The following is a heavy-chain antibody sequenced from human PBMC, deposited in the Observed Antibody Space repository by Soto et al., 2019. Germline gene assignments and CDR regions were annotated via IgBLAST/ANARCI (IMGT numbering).Heavy chain of an antibody. D-gene: IGHD5-18*01. J-gene: IGHJ4*02. V-gene: IGHV4-34*01. CDR2: INHLTTT. Sequence: PSETLSLTCAVYGGSFSSYHWSWIRQTPGKGLEWIGEINHLTTTNYNPSLKSRVIISLDTPKNQFSLKLSSVTAADTAVYYCARGYDTALAPIFWGQGIRVTVS. CDR3: ARGYDTALAPIF. CDR1: GGSFSSYH.